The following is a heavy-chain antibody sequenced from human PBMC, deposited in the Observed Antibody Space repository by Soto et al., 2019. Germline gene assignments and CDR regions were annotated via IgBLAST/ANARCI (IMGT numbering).Heavy chain of an antibody. Sequence: PGGSLRLSCAASGFTFSSCGMHWVRQAPGKGLEWVAVISYDGSNKYYADSVKGRFTISRDNSKNTLYLQMNSLRAEDTAVYYCAKQGYYYDSSGYPYYFDYWGQGTLVTVSS. J-gene: IGHJ4*02. CDR2: ISYDGSNK. D-gene: IGHD3-22*01. CDR3: AKQGYYYDSSGYPYYFDY. V-gene: IGHV3-30*18. CDR1: GFTFSSCG.